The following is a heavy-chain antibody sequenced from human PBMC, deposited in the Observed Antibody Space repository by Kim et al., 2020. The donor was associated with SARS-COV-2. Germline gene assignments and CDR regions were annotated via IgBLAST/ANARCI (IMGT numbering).Heavy chain of an antibody. CDR2: IYYSGST. V-gene: IGHV4-30-4*01. CDR1: GGSISSGDYY. CDR3: ARSAMDTGYYYYYYMDV. J-gene: IGHJ6*03. D-gene: IGHD5-18*01. Sequence: SETLSLTCTVSGGSISSGDYYWSWIRQPPGKGLEWIGYIYYSGSTYYNPSLKSRVTISVDTSKNQFSLKLSSVTAADTAVYYCARSAMDTGYYYYYYMDVWGKGTTVTVSS.